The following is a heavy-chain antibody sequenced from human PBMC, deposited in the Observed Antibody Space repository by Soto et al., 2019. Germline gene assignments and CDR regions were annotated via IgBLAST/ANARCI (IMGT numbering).Heavy chain of an antibody. J-gene: IGHJ4*02. CDR1: GLNVIIGTYY. V-gene: IGHV4-61*01. D-gene: IGHD2-21*01. Sequence: SETHSHTSTFPGLNVIIGTYYWSWIRQPPGKGLEWIGFIHYSGSTNYNPSLKGRVTMSVDTSKNQFSLKLTSVNTADTAIYYCTRGGDPYKTGHWGQGTLVTVSS. CDR3: TRGGDPYKTGH. CDR2: IHYSGST.